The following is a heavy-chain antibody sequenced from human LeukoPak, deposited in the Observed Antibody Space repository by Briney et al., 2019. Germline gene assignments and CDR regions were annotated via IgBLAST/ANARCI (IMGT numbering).Heavy chain of an antibody. D-gene: IGHD3-16*02. CDR3: TTLNYVWGTSRPDC. J-gene: IGHJ4*02. V-gene: IGHV3-73*01. CDR2: TRNKANNYAT. CDR1: GFNFSGSA. Sequence: GGSLKLSCAASGFNFSGSAVHWVRQASGKGLEWVGRTRNKANNYATTYGASVKGRFSISRDHSKNVTYLQMDSLKTEDTAVYYCTTLNYVWGTSRPDCWGQGTLVTVSS.